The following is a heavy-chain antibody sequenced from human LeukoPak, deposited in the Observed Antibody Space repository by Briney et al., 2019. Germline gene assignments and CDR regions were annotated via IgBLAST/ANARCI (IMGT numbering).Heavy chain of an antibody. J-gene: IGHJ4*02. CDR2: IYYSGST. CDR3: ARRIVGAPFDY. CDR1: GGSISSSSYY. D-gene: IGHD1-26*01. V-gene: IGHV4-39*01. Sequence: SETLSLTCTVSGGSISSSSYYWGWIRQPPGKGLEWIGSIYYSGSTYYNPSLKSRVTISVDTSKNQFSLKLSSVTAADTAVYYCARRIVGAPFDYWGQGTLATVSS.